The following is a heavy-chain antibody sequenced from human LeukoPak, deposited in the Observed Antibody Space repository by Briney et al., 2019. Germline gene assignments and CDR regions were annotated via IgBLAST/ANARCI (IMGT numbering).Heavy chain of an antibody. CDR1: GFTFSSYA. D-gene: IGHD3-9*01. CDR3: ARTYYDILTGYYYYMDV. CDR2: ISYDGSNK. J-gene: IGHJ6*03. Sequence: PGGSLRLSCAASGFTFSSYAMHWVRQAPGKGLEWVAVISYDGSNKYYADSVKGRFTISRDNSKNTLYLQMNSLRAEDTAVYYCARTYYDILTGYYYYMDVWGKGTTVTVSS. V-gene: IGHV3-30*01.